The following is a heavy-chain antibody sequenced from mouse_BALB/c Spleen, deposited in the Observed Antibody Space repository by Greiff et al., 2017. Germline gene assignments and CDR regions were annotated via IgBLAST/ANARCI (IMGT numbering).Heavy chain of an antibody. J-gene: IGHJ4*01. D-gene: IGHD2-2*01. Sequence: EVKLEESGGGLVKLGGSLKLSCAASGFTFSSYYMSWVRQTPEKRLELVAAINSNGGSTYYPDTVKGRFTISRDNAKNTLYLQMSSLKSEDTALYYCARHRRKYYGYDDYAMDYWGQGTSVTVSS. CDR1: GFTFSSYY. CDR2: INSNGGST. V-gene: IGHV5-6-2*01. CDR3: ARHRRKYYGYDDYAMDY.